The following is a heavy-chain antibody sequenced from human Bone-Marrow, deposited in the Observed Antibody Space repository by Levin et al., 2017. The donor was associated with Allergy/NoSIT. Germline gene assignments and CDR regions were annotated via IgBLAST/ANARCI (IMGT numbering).Heavy chain of an antibody. Sequence: LSLTCAASGFTFSSYAMHWVRQAPGKGLEWVAVISVDGSNKNYADSVKGRFTISRDNSKNTLYLQMNSLRAEDTAIYYCARDFGYWGQGTLVTVSS. CDR1: GFTFSSYA. CDR2: ISVDGSNK. V-gene: IGHV3-30-3*01. J-gene: IGHJ4*02. CDR3: ARDFGY.